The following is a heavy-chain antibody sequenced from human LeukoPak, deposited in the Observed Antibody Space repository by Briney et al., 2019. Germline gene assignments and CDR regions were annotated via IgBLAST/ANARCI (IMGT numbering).Heavy chain of an antibody. Sequence: GGSLRLSCAASGFTFSSYAMSWVRQAPGKGLEWVSSIAGTGGSTYYADSVKGRFTLSRENSENTLYLQLNSLRAEDSGIYYCAKAFRIVGIGNPDDAFDVWGQGTVVTVS. D-gene: IGHD1-26*01. J-gene: IGHJ3*01. CDR1: GFTFSSYA. V-gene: IGHV3-23*01. CDR2: IAGTGGST. CDR3: AKAFRIVGIGNPDDAFDV.